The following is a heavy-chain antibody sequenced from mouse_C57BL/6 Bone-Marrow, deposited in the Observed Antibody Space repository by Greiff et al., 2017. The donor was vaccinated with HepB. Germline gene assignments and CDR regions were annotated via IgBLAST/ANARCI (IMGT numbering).Heavy chain of an antibody. V-gene: IGHV1-81*01. J-gene: IGHJ3*01. CDR2: IYPRSGNT. CDR1: GYTFTSYG. Sequence: VKLMESGAELARPGASVKLSCKASGYTFTSYGISWVKQRTGQGLEWIGEIYPRSGNTYYNEKFKGKATLTADKSSSTAYMELRSLTSEDSAVYFCARRGSYYYGSSPPWFAYWGQGTLVTVSA. D-gene: IGHD1-1*01. CDR3: ARRGSYYYGSSPPWFAY.